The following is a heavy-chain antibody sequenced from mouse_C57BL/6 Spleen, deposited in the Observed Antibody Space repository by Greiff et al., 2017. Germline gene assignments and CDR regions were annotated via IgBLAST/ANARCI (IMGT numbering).Heavy chain of an antibody. V-gene: IGHV1-81*01. Sequence: QVQLQQSGAELARPGASVKLSCKASGYTFTSYGISWVKQRTGQGLEWIGEIYPRSGNTYYNEKFKGKATLTADKSSSTAYMELRSLTSEDSAVYFCARGMGITTVVATNFDVWGTGTTVTVSS. J-gene: IGHJ1*03. CDR2: IYPRSGNT. CDR3: ARGMGITTVVATNFDV. D-gene: IGHD1-1*01. CDR1: GYTFTSYG.